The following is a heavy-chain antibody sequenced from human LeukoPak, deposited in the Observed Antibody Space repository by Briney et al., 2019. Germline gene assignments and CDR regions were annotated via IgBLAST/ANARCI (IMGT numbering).Heavy chain of an antibody. D-gene: IGHD6-6*01. Sequence: SQTLSLTCAISGDSVSNTSAAWNWIRQSPSRGLEWLGRTYYRSMRYNDYAVSVNSRITINPDTSKNQFSLQLNSVTPEDTAVYYCARSSIAARFYYYMDVWGKGTTVTVSS. CDR2: TYYRSMRYN. J-gene: IGHJ6*03. CDR3: ARSSIAARFYYYMDV. CDR1: GDSVSNTSAA. V-gene: IGHV6-1*01.